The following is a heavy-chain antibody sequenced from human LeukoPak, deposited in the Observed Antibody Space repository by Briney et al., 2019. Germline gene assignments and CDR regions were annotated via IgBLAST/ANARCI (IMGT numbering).Heavy chain of an antibody. CDR1: GGSISSYY. V-gene: IGHV4-59*01. CDR3: ARGRREMATNGLFDY. Sequence: SETLSLTCTVSGGSISSYYWSWIRQPPGKGLEWIGYIYYSGSTNYNPSLKSRVTISVDTSKNQFSLKLSSVTAADTAVYYCARGRREMATNGLFDYWGQGTLVTVSS. CDR2: IYYSGST. J-gene: IGHJ4*02. D-gene: IGHD5-24*01.